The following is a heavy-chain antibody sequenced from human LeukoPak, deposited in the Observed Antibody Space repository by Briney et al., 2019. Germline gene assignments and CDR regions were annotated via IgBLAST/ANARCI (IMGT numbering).Heavy chain of an antibody. CDR1: GFTFSSYR. D-gene: IGHD6-13*01. CDR3: AKARIAAAGTIDWFDP. Sequence: GGPLRLSCAASGFTFSSYRMHWVRLAPGKGLEWVAFIRYDGSNKYYADSVKGRFTISRDNSKNTLYLQMNSLRAEDTAVYYCAKARIAAAGTIDWFDPWGQGTLVTVS. J-gene: IGHJ5*02. V-gene: IGHV3-30*02. CDR2: IRYDGSNK.